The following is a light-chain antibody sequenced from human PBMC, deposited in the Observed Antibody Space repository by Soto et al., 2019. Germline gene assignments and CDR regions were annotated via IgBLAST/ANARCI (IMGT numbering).Light chain of an antibody. CDR3: QSYDNRLTTWV. CDR2: ANT. CDR1: SSNFGAGFD. V-gene: IGLV1-40*01. J-gene: IGLJ3*02. Sequence: QAVVTQPPSVSGAPGQRVTISCTGSSSNFGAGFDVHWYQQLPGTAPKLLIYANTNRPSGVPDRFSGSRSGTSASLAITGLQAEDEADYYCQSYDNRLTTWVFGGGTKLTVL.